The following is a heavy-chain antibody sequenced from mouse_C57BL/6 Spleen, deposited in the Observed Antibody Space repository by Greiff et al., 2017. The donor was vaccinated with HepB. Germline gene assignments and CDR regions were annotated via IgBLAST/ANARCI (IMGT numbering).Heavy chain of an antibody. V-gene: IGHV5-4*03. CDR1: GFTFSSYA. J-gene: IGHJ2*01. CDR3: ARPSTVVATDYFDY. Sequence: EVKLMESGGGLVKPGGSLKLSCAASGFTFSSYAMSWVRQTPEKRLEWVATISDGGSYTYYPDNVKGRFTISRDNAKNNLYLQMSHLKSEDTAMYYGARPSTVVATDYFDYWGQGTTLTVSS. D-gene: IGHD1-1*01. CDR2: ISDGGSYT.